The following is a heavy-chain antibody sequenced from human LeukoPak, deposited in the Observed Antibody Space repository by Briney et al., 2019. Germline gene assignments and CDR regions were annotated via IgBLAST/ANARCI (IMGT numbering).Heavy chain of an antibody. J-gene: IGHJ4*02. V-gene: IGHV1-18*01. D-gene: IGHD3-3*01. CDR1: GYTFTSYG. CDR3: ARENNDFWSGYPIDY. CDR2: ISAYNGNT. Sequence: ASVKVSCKASGYTFTSYGISWVRQAPGQGLEWMGWISAYNGNTNYAQKLQGRVTMTTDTSTSTAYMELRSLRSDDTAVYYCARENNDFWSGYPIDYWGQGTLVTVSS.